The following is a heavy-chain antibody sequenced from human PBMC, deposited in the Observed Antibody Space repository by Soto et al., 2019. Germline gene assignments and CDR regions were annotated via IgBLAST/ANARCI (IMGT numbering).Heavy chain of an antibody. CDR3: ARESDGANSL. J-gene: IGHJ4*02. V-gene: IGHV3-74*01. Sequence: EVQLVESGGGLVQPGGSLRLSCAASGFTFSSYWMHWVRQAPGKGLVWVSRINGDGSSTGYADSVKGRFTISRDNAKNTLFLQMNSLRAEDMAVYYCARESDGANSLWGQGTLVTVSS. CDR2: INGDGSST. D-gene: IGHD4-17*01. CDR1: GFTFSSYW.